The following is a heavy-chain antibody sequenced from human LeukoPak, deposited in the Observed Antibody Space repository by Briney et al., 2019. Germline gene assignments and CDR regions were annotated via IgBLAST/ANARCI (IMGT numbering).Heavy chain of an antibody. Sequence: GGSLRLSCAASGFTFSSYSMNWVRQAPGKGLEWVSYITSSSSIVHYAESVKGRFTISRDNAKNPLYLQMNSLRDEDTAVYYCARAAVTTLDNWFDPWGQGTLVTVSS. CDR2: ITSSSSIV. CDR3: ARAAVTTLDNWFDP. CDR1: GFTFSSYS. J-gene: IGHJ5*02. D-gene: IGHD4-17*01. V-gene: IGHV3-48*02.